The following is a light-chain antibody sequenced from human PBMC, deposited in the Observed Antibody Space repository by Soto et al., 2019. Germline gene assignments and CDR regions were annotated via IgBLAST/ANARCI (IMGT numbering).Light chain of an antibody. V-gene: IGKV1-13*02. CDR3: QQFQRYALP. J-gene: IGKJ4*02. CDR2: DDS. Sequence: AVQLTQSPSSLSASVGDRVTITCRASQGISRALAWYQHKPGRAPRLLIYDDSSLQSGVSSGFRGSGSGADFTLTISSLLLEDFATYYCQQFQRYALPFGGGPRLEIK. CDR1: QGISRA.